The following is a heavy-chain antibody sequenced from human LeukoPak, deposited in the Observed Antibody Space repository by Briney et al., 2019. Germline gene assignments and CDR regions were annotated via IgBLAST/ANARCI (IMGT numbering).Heavy chain of an antibody. J-gene: IGHJ4*02. V-gene: IGHV3-9*03. Sequence: PGGSLRLFCAASGFTFDDYAMHWVRQAPGKALEWVSGISWNSCSIGYADSVKGRFTISRDNAKHSLYLQMNSLRAEDMALYYCAKDISRTGWGGFDYWGQGTLVTVSS. D-gene: IGHD3/OR15-3a*01. CDR2: ISWNSCSI. CDR3: AKDISRTGWGGFDY. CDR1: GFTFDDYA.